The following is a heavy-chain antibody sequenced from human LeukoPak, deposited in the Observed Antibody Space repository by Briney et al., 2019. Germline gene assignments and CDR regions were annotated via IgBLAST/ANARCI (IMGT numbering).Heavy chain of an antibody. CDR1: GGSISSSSYY. V-gene: IGHV4-39*01. J-gene: IGHJ4*02. CDR2: IYYSGST. D-gene: IGHD3-9*01. Sequence: SETLFLTCTVSGGSISSSSYYWGWIRQPPGKGPEWIGSIYYSGSTYYNPSLKSRVTISVDTSKNQFSLKLSSVTAADTAVYYCARHTYYDILTGYYPRFFDYWGQGTLVTVSS. CDR3: ARHTYYDILTGYYPRFFDY.